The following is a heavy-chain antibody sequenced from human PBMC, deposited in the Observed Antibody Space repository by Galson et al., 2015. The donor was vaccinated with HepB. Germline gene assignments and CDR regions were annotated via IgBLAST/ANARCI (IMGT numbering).Heavy chain of an antibody. Sequence: SLRLSCAASGFTFSDYYMSWIRQAPGKGLEWLSYISASTIYTNHADSVKGRFTVSRDNAKNSLNLQMNSLRAEDTAVYYCARVADVDYGDHTHFDSWGQGTLVTVSS. CDR1: GFTFSDYY. V-gene: IGHV3-11*06. CDR2: ISASTIYT. D-gene: IGHD4-17*01. J-gene: IGHJ4*02. CDR3: ARVADVDYGDHTHFDS.